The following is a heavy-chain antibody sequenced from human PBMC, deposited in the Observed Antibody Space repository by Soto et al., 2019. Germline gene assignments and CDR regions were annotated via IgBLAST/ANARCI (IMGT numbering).Heavy chain of an antibody. CDR1: GYTFTRYT. CDR2: INPDNGNT. D-gene: IGHD2-15*01. CDR3: ARGIATGQLDS. V-gene: IGHV1-3*01. Sequence: ASVQVSCKASGYTFTRYTMHWVRQAPGQRLEWMGWINPDNGNTKSSQKFQDRVIITRDTTASTAYMDLSSLRSEDTAVYYCARGIATGQLDSWGQGTLVTVSS. J-gene: IGHJ4*02.